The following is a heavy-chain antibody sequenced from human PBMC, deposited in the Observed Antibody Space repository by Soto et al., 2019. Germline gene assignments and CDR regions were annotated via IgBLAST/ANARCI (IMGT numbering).Heavy chain of an antibody. Sequence: QVQLVQSGAEVKKPGSSVKVSCKASGGTFSSYAISWVRQAPGQGLEWMGGIIPIFGTANYAQKFQGRVTITADESTNTAYMELSSLRSEDTAVYYCARTTMVRGVIPVYYGMDVWGQGTTVTVSS. D-gene: IGHD3-10*01. J-gene: IGHJ6*02. CDR3: ARTTMVRGVIPVYYGMDV. V-gene: IGHV1-69*01. CDR2: IIPIFGTA. CDR1: GGTFSSYA.